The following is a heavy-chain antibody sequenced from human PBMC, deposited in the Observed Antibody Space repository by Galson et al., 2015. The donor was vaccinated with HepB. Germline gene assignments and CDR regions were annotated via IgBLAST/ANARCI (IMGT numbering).Heavy chain of an antibody. CDR1: GFTFNNYW. CDR2: IKRDGSEK. J-gene: IGHJ4*02. V-gene: IGHV3-7*01. Sequence: SLRLSCATSGFTFNNYWMSWVRQAPGKGLEWVANIKRDGSEKYYVDSVKGRFTISRDNAKNSLYLQMNSLRAEDTAVYYCARDIGAAAYFDYWGQGTLVTVSS. CDR3: ARDIGAAAYFDY. D-gene: IGHD6-13*01.